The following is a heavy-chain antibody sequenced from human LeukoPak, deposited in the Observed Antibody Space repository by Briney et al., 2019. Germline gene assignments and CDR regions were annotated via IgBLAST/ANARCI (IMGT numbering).Heavy chain of an antibody. V-gene: IGHV4-39*01. CDR2: IYYSGST. CDR3: ARVSYYDSSGSFDY. D-gene: IGHD3-22*01. J-gene: IGHJ4*02. CDR1: GGSISSSSYY. Sequence: SETLSLTCTVSGGSISSSSYYWGWIRQPPGKGLEWIGSIYYSGSTYYNPSLKSRVTISVDTSKNQFSLKLSSVTAADTAVYYCARVSYYDSSGSFDYWGQGTLVTVSS.